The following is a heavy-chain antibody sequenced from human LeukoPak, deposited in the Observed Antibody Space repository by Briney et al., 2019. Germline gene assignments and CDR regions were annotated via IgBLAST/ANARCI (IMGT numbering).Heavy chain of an antibody. CDR1: GGSISSSSYY. CDR2: IYYSGRT. V-gene: IGHV4-39*01. D-gene: IGHD3-3*01. Sequence: PSETPSLTCTVSGGSISSSSYYWGWIRQPPGKGLEWIGSIYYSGRTYYNPSLKSRVTISVDTSRNQFSLKLSSVTAADTAVFHCARRRWIGAFDYWGQGTLVTVSS. CDR3: ARRRWIGAFDY. J-gene: IGHJ4*02.